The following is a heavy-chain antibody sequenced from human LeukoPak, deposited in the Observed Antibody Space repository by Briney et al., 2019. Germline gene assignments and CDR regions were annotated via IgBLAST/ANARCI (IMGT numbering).Heavy chain of an antibody. V-gene: IGHV3-11*04. D-gene: IGHD6-25*01. CDR3: ARFAAGGSYYYYMDV. J-gene: IGHJ6*03. CDR2: IGTSSTTI. Sequence: GGSLRLSCAASGFTFSDYYMSWIRQAPGKGLEWVSDIGTSSTTIYYADSVKGRFTISRDNAKNSLYLQMNSLRADDTAVYYCARFAAGGSYYYYMDVWGKGTTVTVSS. CDR1: GFTFSDYY.